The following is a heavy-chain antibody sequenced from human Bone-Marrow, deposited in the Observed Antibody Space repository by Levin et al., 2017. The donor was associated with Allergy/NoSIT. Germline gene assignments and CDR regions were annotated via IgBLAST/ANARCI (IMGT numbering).Heavy chain of an antibody. J-gene: IGHJ6*04. CDR3: ARETGTTTMFGEVDV. Sequence: SGGSLRLSCAASGFTFGPYSVTWVRQTPGKGLEWVSSIGTRSDYIHYADSLKGRFTVSRDNAKNSVYLQMSNLRVEDTAVYYCARETGTTTMFGEVDVWGKGTTVTVSS. V-gene: IGHV3-21*01. CDR1: GFTFGPYS. D-gene: IGHD3-3*01. CDR2: IGTRSDYI.